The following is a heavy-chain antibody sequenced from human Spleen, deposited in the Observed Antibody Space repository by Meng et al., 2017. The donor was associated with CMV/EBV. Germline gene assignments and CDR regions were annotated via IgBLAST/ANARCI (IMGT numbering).Heavy chain of an antibody. CDR1: GGSFSDYT. CDR3: GELEN. CDR2: IIPIFGAA. Sequence: SSVRGSCKGSGGSFSDYTISWVRQAHGQGIEWMGGIIPIFGAATYAQKFQGKVTITTDKSTNTAYMELISLTSEDTAVYYCGELENWGQGTLVTVSS. D-gene: IGHD1-1*01. V-gene: IGHV1-69*05. J-gene: IGHJ4*02.